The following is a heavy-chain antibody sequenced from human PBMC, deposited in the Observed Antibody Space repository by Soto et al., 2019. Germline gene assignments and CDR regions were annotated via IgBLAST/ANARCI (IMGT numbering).Heavy chain of an antibody. V-gene: IGHV1-46*01. D-gene: IGHD3-22*01. CDR2: IDPSGGIT. CDR1: VYSFTNFH. CDR3: ARDVTGHDNYETNGYYFVH. Sequence: QVQLSQFGAEVKKPGASVKVSCKASVYSFTNFHIHWVRQAPGQGLEWMGMIDPSGGITRDAQRLQGRITMPREPSKSTVYMELRSLTSDDTAVYYCARDVTGHDNYETNGYYFVHWGQETLVTVSS. J-gene: IGHJ4*02.